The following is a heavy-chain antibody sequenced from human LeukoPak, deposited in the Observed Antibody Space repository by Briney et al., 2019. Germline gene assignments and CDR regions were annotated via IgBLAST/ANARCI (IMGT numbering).Heavy chain of an antibody. CDR3: ARDRRPIVVVPAAKGFGGY. Sequence: AASVKVSCKASGYTFTSYGISWVRQAPGQGLEWMGWISAYNGNTNYAQKLQGRVTMTTDTSTSTAYMELRSLRSDDTAVYYCARDRRPIVVVPAAKGFGGYWGQGTLVTVYS. J-gene: IGHJ4*02. CDR1: GYTFTSYG. CDR2: ISAYNGNT. V-gene: IGHV1-18*01. D-gene: IGHD2-2*01.